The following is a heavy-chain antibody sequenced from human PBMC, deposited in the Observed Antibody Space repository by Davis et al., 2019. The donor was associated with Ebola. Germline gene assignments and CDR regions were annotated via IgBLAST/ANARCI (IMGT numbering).Heavy chain of an antibody. D-gene: IGHD1-26*01. Sequence: GGSLRLSCAASGFTFSNAWMSWVRQASGKGLEWVGRIRSKTNSYATGYAASVKGRFTISRDDSKNTVYLQMNSLKTEDTAMYFCTPSKSGTYAYWGQGSLVTVSS. CDR3: TPSKSGTYAY. CDR1: GFTFSNAW. V-gene: IGHV3-73*01. J-gene: IGHJ4*02. CDR2: IRSKTNSYAT.